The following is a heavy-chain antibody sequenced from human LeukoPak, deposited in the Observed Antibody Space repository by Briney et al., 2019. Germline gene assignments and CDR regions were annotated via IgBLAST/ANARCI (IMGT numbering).Heavy chain of an antibody. D-gene: IGHD2-8*01. Sequence: PSETLSLTCAVYGGSFSGYYWSWIRQPPGKGLEWIGEINHSGSTNYNPSLKSRVTISVDTSKNQFSLKLSSVTAADTAVYYCARGLARGMGPWGQGTLVTVSS. J-gene: IGHJ5*02. V-gene: IGHV4-34*01. CDR2: INHSGST. CDR3: ARGLARGMGP. CDR1: GGSFSGYY.